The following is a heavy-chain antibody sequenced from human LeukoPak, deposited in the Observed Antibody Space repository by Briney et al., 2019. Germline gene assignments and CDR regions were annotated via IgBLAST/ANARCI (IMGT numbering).Heavy chain of an antibody. Sequence: GGSLRLSREASGFTFSSYWMHWVRQAPGKGLEYVSVISGNGGTTYYANSVKGRFTISRDNSKNTLYLQMGSLRAEDMAMYYCARDLNRDFEYWGQGTLVTVSS. CDR2: ISGNGGTT. D-gene: IGHD1-14*01. V-gene: IGHV3-64*01. J-gene: IGHJ4*02. CDR1: GFTFSSYW. CDR3: ARDLNRDFEY.